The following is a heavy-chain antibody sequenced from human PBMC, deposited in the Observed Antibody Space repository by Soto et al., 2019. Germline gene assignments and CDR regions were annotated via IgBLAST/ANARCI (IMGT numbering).Heavy chain of an antibody. CDR3: AGGYCSGGSCYSVEVFDTSFDP. J-gene: IGHJ5*02. D-gene: IGHD2-15*01. V-gene: IGHV4-34*01. CDR1: GGSFSGYY. Sequence: QVQLQQWGAGLLKPSETLSLTCAVYGGSFSGYYWSWIRQPPGKGLEWIGEINHSGSTNYNPSLKSRVTISVDTSTNQFSLKLSSVTAADTAVYYCAGGYCSGGSCYSVEVFDTSFDPWGQGTLVTVSS. CDR2: INHSGST.